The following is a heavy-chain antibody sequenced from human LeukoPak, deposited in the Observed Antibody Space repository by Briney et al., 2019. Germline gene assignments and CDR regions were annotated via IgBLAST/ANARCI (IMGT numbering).Heavy chain of an antibody. CDR3: ARGFTMVRGVIITAFDY. D-gene: IGHD3-10*01. J-gene: IGHJ4*02. CDR2: INHSGST. Sequence: SETLSLTCAVYGGSFSGYYWSWIRQPPGKGLEWIGEINHSGSTNYNPSLKSRVTISVDTSKNQFSLKLSSVTAADTAVYYCARGFTMVRGVIITAFDYWGQGTLVTVSS. V-gene: IGHV4-34*01. CDR1: GGSFSGYY.